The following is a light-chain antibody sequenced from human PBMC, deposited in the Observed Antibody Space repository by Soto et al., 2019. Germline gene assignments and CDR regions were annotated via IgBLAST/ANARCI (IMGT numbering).Light chain of an antibody. V-gene: IGKV1-12*02. J-gene: IGKJ3*01. CDR3: QQVNSFPFT. CDR2: DAS. CDR1: EGIRSW. Sequence: DIPMTQSPSSVSASVGDRVTITCRASEGIRSWLAWYQQKPGKAPKLLIYDASSLQSGVPSRFSGSGSGTDFTLTISSVQPEDFATYYCQQVNSFPFTFGPGTKVDVK.